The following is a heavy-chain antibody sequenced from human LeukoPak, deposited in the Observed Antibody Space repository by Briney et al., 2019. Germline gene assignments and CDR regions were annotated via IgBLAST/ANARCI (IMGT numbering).Heavy chain of an antibody. CDR1: GFTVSSTY. V-gene: IGHV3-53*01. CDR3: AKSLNSGWYYFDY. J-gene: IGHJ4*02. CDR2: IYSGGST. D-gene: IGHD6-19*01. Sequence: GGSLRLSCAASGFTVSSTYMSWVRQAPGKGLEWVSVIYSGGSTYYAGSVKGRFTISRDNSKNTLFLQMNSLRAEDTAVYYCAKSLNSGWYYFDYWGQGTLVTVSS.